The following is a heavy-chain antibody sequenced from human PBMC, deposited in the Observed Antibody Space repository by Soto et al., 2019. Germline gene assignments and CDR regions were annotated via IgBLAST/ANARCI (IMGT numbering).Heavy chain of an antibody. V-gene: IGHV1-69*12. CDR2: FIHIFGTA. CDR3: ARAGLGMVVGGDRRYFDL. Sequence: QVQLVQSGAEVKKPGSSVKVSCKASGGTFSSYAISWVRQAPGQGLESLGGFIHIFGTATYAQKLQGRVTITADESTSTAYRELSSLRSEAPAVYYFARAGLGMVVGGDRRYFDLWVRGTLVTVSS. D-gene: IGHD3-22*01. J-gene: IGHJ2*01. CDR1: GGTFSSYA.